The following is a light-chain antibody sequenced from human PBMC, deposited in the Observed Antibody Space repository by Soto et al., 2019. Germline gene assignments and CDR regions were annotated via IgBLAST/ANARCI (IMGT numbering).Light chain of an antibody. CDR2: GAS. CDR3: QHYGSSHT. Sequence: EIVLTQSPGTLSLFPGERATLSCRASQSLTTRYLAWYQQKPGQAPRLLIYGASSRATGIPDRFSGGGSGTDFPPTISRLSHEDVVVYYCQHYGSSHTFGQGTRLEIK. V-gene: IGKV3-20*01. CDR1: QSLTTRY. J-gene: IGKJ2*01.